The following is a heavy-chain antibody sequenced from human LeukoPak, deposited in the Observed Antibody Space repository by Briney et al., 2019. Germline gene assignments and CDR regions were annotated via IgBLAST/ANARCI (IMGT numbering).Heavy chain of an antibody. CDR3: ARGRYYGSGTLVYFDY. V-gene: IGHV4-61*02. Sequence: SETLSLTCTVSGGSISSSYSYWSWIRQPAGKGLEWIGRIYISGSTNSNPSLKSRVSMSVDTSKNQFSLKLTSVTAADTAVYYCARGRYYGSGTLVYFDYWGQGTLVTVSS. CDR1: GGSISSSYSY. D-gene: IGHD3-10*01. J-gene: IGHJ4*02. CDR2: IYISGST.